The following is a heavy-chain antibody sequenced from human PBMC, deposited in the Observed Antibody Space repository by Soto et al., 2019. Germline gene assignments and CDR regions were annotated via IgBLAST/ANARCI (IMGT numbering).Heavy chain of an antibody. CDR2: ISGSGGST. CDR1: GFTFSSYA. J-gene: IGHJ5*02. V-gene: IGHV3-23*01. D-gene: IGHD3-3*01. CDR3: AKDRNTIFGVVIRRGWFDP. Sequence: PGGSLRLSCAASGFTFSSYAMSWVRQAPGKGLEWVSAISGSGGSTYYADSVKGRFTISRDNSKNTLYLQMNSLRAEDTAVYYCAKDRNTIFGVVIRRGWFDPWGQGTLVTVSS.